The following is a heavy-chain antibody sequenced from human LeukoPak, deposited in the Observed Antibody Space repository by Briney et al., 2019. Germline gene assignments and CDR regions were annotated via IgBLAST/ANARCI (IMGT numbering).Heavy chain of an antibody. CDR1: GYSISSGYY. D-gene: IGHD3-22*01. CDR3: ARLVAYRYYYDSSGYYQFDY. CDR2: IYHSGST. Sequence: SETLSLTCTVSGYSISSGYYWGWIRQPPGKGLEWIGSIYHSGSTYYNPSLKSRVTISVDTSKNQFSLKLSSVTAADTAVYYCARLVAYRYYYDSSGYYQFDYWGQGTLVTVSS. J-gene: IGHJ4*02. V-gene: IGHV4-38-2*02.